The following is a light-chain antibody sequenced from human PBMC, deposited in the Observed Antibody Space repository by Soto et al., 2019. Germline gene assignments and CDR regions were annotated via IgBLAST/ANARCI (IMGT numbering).Light chain of an antibody. CDR3: QQRGSWPPVT. V-gene: IGKV3-11*01. J-gene: IGKJ1*01. Sequence: EVGLTQSPATLSFSPGERATLSCRASHSVSNYLAWYQQKPGQAPRLLIYDASNRATGTPARFSGRGSGTYFTLTISSLEPEDVAVYYCQQRGSWPPVTFGQGTKVQIK. CDR1: HSVSNY. CDR2: DAS.